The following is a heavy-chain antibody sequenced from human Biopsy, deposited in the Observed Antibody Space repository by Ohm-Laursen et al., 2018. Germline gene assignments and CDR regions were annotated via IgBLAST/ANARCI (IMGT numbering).Heavy chain of an antibody. J-gene: IGHJ3*01. V-gene: IGHV4-59*01. Sequence: GTLSLTCTVSGGSISSDYWSWIRQSPGQGLEWIVYISNSGSTNSNPSLRGRVTISVDTSKNQFSLKLSSVTAADTAVFFCARLYRLDDYWNDDPPDAFDVWGQGTMVTVSS. D-gene: IGHD3-3*01. CDR2: ISNSGST. CDR1: GGSISSDY. CDR3: ARLYRLDDYWNDDPPDAFDV.